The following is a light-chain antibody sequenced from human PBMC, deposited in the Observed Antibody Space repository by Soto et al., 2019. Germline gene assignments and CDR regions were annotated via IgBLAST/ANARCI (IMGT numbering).Light chain of an antibody. CDR3: QQYNNWPPWT. CDR1: QSVSSN. CDR2: GAS. J-gene: IGKJ1*01. Sequence: EIVMTQSPATLSVSPGERATLSFRASQSVSSNLAWYQQKPGQAPRLLIYGASTRATGIPARFSGSGSGTEFTLTISSLQSEDFAVYSGQQYNNWPPWTFGQGTKVEIK. V-gene: IGKV3-15*01.